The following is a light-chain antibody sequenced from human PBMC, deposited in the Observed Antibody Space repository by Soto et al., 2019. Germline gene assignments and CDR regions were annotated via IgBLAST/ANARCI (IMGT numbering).Light chain of an antibody. CDR1: QSVSSQ. J-gene: IGKJ1*01. Sequence: VLTQSPATLSLSPGERATLSCRASQSVSSQLAWYQQKPGQAPRLFIYDASKRATGVPGRFSGSGSGTDFTLTISSLEPDDVAVYYCQQRSSWPTFGQGTKVDTK. CDR2: DAS. V-gene: IGKV3-11*01. CDR3: QQRSSWPT.